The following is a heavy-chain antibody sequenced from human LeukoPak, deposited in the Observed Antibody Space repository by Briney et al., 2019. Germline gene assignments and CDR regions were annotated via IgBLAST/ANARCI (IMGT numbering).Heavy chain of an antibody. CDR1: GFTFSSYS. CDR2: ISSSSSYI. J-gene: IGHJ4*02. Sequence: GVSLRLSCAASGFTFSSYSMNWVRQAPGKGLEWVSSISSSSSYIYYADSVKGRFTISRDNAKNSLYLQMNSLRAEDKAVYYCARGGVSQDYFDYWGPGTLVTVSS. V-gene: IGHV3-21*01. CDR3: ARGGVSQDYFDY. D-gene: IGHD6-13*01.